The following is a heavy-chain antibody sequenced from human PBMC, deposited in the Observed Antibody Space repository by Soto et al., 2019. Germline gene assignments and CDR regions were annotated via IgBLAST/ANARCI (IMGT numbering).Heavy chain of an antibody. CDR3: ANDQVGYCSGGSCPWEYYYYGMDV. Sequence: GGSLRLSCAASGFTFSSYAMSWVRQAPGKGLEWVSAISGSGGSTYYADSVKGRFTISRDNSKNTLYLQMNSLRAEDTAVYYGANDQVGYCSGGSCPWEYYYYGMDVWGQGTTVTVSS. D-gene: IGHD2-15*01. CDR1: GFTFSSYA. V-gene: IGHV3-23*01. J-gene: IGHJ6*02. CDR2: ISGSGGST.